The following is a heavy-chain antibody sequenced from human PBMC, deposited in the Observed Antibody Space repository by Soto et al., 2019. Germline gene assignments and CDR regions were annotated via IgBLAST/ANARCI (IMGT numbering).Heavy chain of an antibody. D-gene: IGHD3-10*01. J-gene: IGHJ1*01. CDR1: GFSFNTRGVG. CDR3: AHPGPGPFRFAH. V-gene: IGHV2-5*02. Sequence: QITLKESGPTLVKPTQTLALNCTFSGFSFNTRGVGVAWIRQPPGKALEWLAVTYWDDDRRYRPSLTDRLTITKDISTNQGVLTMTNMGPVDPGPYYCAHPGPGPFRFAHRGQGALVTVSS. CDR2: TYWDDDR.